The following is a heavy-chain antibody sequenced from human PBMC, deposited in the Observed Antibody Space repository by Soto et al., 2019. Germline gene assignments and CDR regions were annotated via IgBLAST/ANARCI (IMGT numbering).Heavy chain of an antibody. J-gene: IGHJ5*02. V-gene: IGHV1-69*13. CDR3: AREVAVAGTFHVRFDP. D-gene: IGHD6-19*01. CDR2: IIPIFGTA. CDR1: GGTFSSYA. Sequence: ASVKVSCKASGGTFSSYAISWVRQAPGQGLEWMGGIIPIFGTANYAQKFQGRVTITADESTSTAYMELSSLRSEDTAVYYCAREVAVAGTFHVRFDPWGQGTLVTVSS.